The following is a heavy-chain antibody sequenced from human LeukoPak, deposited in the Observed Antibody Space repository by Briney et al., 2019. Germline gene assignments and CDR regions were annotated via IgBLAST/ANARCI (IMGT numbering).Heavy chain of an antibody. D-gene: IGHD6-19*01. J-gene: IGHJ6*03. Sequence: PGGSLRLSCAASGFTFSSFGMSWVRQAPGKGLEWVAVISYDGSNKYYADSVKGRFTISRDNSKNTLYLQMNSLRAEDTAVYYCAREGSSGSTSHYYYYMDVWGKGTTVTVSS. CDR3: AREGSSGSTSHYYYYMDV. CDR1: GFTFSSFG. V-gene: IGHV3-30*03. CDR2: ISYDGSNK.